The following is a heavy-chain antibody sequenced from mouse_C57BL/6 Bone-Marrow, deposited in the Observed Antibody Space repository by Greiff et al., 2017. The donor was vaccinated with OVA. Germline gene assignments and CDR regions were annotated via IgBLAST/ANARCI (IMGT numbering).Heavy chain of an antibody. J-gene: IGHJ2*01. Sequence: QVQLQQPGAALLKPWASVKLSCKASGYTFTSYWMQWVKQRPGQGLEWIGEIDPSDSYTNYNQKFKGKATLTVDTSSSTAYMQLSSLTSEDSAVYYCARDYGAYYFDYWGQGTTLTVSS. CDR2: IDPSDSYT. D-gene: IGHD1-1*01. CDR3: ARDYGAYYFDY. V-gene: IGHV1-50*01. CDR1: GYTFTSYW.